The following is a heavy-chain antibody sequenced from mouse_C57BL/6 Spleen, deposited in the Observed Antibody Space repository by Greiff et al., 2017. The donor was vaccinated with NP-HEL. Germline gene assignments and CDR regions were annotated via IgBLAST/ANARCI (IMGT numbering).Heavy chain of an antibody. D-gene: IGHD2-3*01. V-gene: IGHV1-81*01. CDR3: ARSGLYDGYLYYFDY. CDR2: IYPRSGNT. J-gene: IGHJ2*01. CDR1: GYTFTSYG. Sequence: VQLQQSGAELARPGASVKLSCKASGYTFTSYGISWVKQRTGQGLEWIGEIYPRSGNTYYNEKFKGKATLTADKSSSTAYMELRSLTSEDSAVYFCARSGLYDGYLYYFDYWGQGTTLTVSS.